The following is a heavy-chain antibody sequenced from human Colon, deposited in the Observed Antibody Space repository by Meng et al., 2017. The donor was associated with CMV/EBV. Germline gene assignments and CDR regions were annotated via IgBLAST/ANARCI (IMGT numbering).Heavy chain of an antibody. D-gene: IGHD3-3*01. Sequence: SVFPFNTYHMRWVRPPPGKGLEWVSAISGSGGTTYYADSVKGRFTVSRDNSKNTLYLQMSSLRAEDTAVYYCAKSPDYSDFWTFDYWGQGALVTVSS. CDR3: AKSPDYSDFWTFDY. CDR1: VFPFNTYH. CDR2: ISGSGGTT. J-gene: IGHJ4*02. V-gene: IGHV3-23*01.